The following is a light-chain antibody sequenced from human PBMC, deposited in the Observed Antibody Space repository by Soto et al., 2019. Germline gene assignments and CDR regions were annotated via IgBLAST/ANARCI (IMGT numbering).Light chain of an antibody. CDR3: SSYTSSTIYV. Sequence: QSALTQPASVSGSPGQSITISCTGTSSDVGGYNYVSWYQQHPGKAPKLMIYEVSKRPSGVSNRFSGSKSGNTASLTISGLQAEDEADYYCSSYTSSTIYVFGTGTKLTVL. V-gene: IGLV2-14*01. CDR2: EVS. CDR1: SSDVGGYNY. J-gene: IGLJ1*01.